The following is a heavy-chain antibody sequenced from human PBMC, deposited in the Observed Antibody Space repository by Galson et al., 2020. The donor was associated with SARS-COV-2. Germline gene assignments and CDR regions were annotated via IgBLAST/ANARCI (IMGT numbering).Heavy chain of an antibody. CDR3: ARDIARITMMGRAFDI. V-gene: IGHV4-30-4*01. J-gene: IGHJ3*02. Sequence: SETLSLTCTVSGGSISSGDYYWSWIRQPPGKGLECIGYIYYSGSTYYNPSLKSRVTISVDTSKNQFSLKLSSVTAADTAVYYCARDIARITMMGRAFDIWGQGTMVTVSS. D-gene: IGHD3-22*01. CDR1: GGSISSGDYY. CDR2: IYYSGST.